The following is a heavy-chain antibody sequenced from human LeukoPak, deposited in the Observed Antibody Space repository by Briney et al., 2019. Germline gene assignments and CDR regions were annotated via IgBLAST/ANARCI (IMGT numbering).Heavy chain of an antibody. V-gene: IGHV4-30-4*08. D-gene: IGHD3-9*01. CDR1: GGSISSGDYY. Sequence: SETLSLTCTVSGGSISSGDYYWSWIRQPPGKGLEWIGYIYYSGSTYYNPSLKSRVTISVDTSKNQFSLKLSSVTAADTAVYYCARVTAYYDILTGYSISGGYFDYWGQGTLVTVSS. J-gene: IGHJ4*02. CDR2: IYYSGST. CDR3: ARVTAYYDILTGYSISGGYFDY.